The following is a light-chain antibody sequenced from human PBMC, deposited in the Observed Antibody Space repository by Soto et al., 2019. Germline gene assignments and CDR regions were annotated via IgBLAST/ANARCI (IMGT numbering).Light chain of an antibody. CDR1: SSDVGTYNV. CDR2: EGS. Sequence: QSALTQPASVSGSPGQSITISCTGTSSDVGTYNVVSWYQQHPGKAPIVLIYEGSQRASGVSNRFSASKSGSTASLTISGLQAEDEGDYYCCSCVGSSAWVFGGGTKVTVL. J-gene: IGLJ3*02. CDR3: CSCVGSSAWV. V-gene: IGLV2-23*01.